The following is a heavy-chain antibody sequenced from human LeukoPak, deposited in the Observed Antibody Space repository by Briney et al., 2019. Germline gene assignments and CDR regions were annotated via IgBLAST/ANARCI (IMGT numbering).Heavy chain of an antibody. CDR1: GFIFSNYA. Sequence: PGGSLRLSCEASGFIFSNYAMHWVRQAPGKGLEWVSTITDSGGSTYYADSVKGRFTISRDNSKNTLYLQMNSLRAEDTAVYYCVIHSGPRGYWGQGTLVTVSS. CDR3: VIHSGPRGY. CDR2: ITDSGGST. V-gene: IGHV3-23*01. J-gene: IGHJ4*02.